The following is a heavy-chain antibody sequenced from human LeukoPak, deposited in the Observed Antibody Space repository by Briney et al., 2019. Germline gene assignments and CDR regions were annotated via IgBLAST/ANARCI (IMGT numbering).Heavy chain of an antibody. Sequence: SETLSLTCAVYGGSFSGNYWRWIRQPPGKGLEWIGEINHSGSTNYNPSVKSRVTISVDTSKNQFSLKLSSVTAADTAVYYCARAREGSYYYGSGSYSTSTYYYYMDVWGKGTTVTVSS. D-gene: IGHD3-10*01. CDR2: INHSGST. CDR1: GGSFSGNY. V-gene: IGHV4-34*01. J-gene: IGHJ6*03. CDR3: ARAREGSYYYGSGSYSTSTYYYYMDV.